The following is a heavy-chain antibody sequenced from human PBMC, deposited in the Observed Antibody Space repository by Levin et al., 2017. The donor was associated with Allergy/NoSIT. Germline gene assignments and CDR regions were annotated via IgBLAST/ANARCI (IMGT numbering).Heavy chain of an antibody. Sequence: SQTLSLTCKVSGGSISSGSYYWSWIRQPAAKGLEWIGRIYSSGSANYNPSLKSRVTISVDTSKNQFSLKLSSVTAADTAVYYCAIAEVGSEHWGQGTLVTVSS. V-gene: IGHV4-61*02. CDR1: GGSISSGSYY. D-gene: IGHD3-10*01. J-gene: IGHJ4*02. CDR2: IYSSGSA. CDR3: AIAEVGSEH.